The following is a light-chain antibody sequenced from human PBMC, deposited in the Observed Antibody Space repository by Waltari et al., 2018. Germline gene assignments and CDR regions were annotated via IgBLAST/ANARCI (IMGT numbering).Light chain of an antibody. V-gene: IGKV1-9*01. CDR2: AAS. Sequence: IQLTQSPSSLSASVGDRVTITCRASQGISSYLAWYQQKPGKAPKLLIYAASTLQRGVPSRFSGSGSGTDFTLTISSLQPEDFATYYCQQLNSYPPWTFGQGTKVEIK. CDR3: QQLNSYPPWT. J-gene: IGKJ1*01. CDR1: QGISSY.